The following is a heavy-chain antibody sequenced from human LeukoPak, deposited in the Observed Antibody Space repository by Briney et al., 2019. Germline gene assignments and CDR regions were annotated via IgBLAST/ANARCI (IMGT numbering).Heavy chain of an antibody. D-gene: IGHD3-22*01. J-gene: IGHJ4*02. CDR3: ARLTYYYDSSGYYRPLDY. V-gene: IGHV5-51*01. CDR2: IYPGDSDT. Sequence: GESLKISCKGSGYSFTSYWIGWVRQMPGKGLEWMGIIYPGDSDTRYSPSFQGQVTISADKSISTAYLQWSSLKASDTAMYHCARLTYYYDSSGYYRPLDYWGQGTLVTVSS. CDR1: GYSFTSYW.